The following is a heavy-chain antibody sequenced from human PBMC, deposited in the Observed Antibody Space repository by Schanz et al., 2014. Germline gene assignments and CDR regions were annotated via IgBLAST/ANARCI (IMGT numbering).Heavy chain of an antibody. CDR1: GYSFTEYF. Sequence: QVQLVQSGPAVKKPGASMKVSCLASGYSFTEYFLHWVRQAPGQGLEWMGWINPNSGETNYEQKFKGRVTLTSDTSISTAFMELSGLTSDDTATYFCARARYNGYDGSGYWGQGTLLIVSS. CDR3: ARARYNGYDGSGY. J-gene: IGHJ4*02. D-gene: IGHD5-12*01. CDR2: INPNSGET. V-gene: IGHV1-2*02.